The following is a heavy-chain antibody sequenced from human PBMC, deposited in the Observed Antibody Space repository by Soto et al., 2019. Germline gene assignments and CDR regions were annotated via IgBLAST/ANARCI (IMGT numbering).Heavy chain of an antibody. Sequence: GGSLRLSCAASGFTFSSYAMSWVRQAPGKGLEWVSAISGSGGSTYYADSVKGRFTISRDNSKNTLYLQMNSLRAEDTAVYYCATAHGSRRAAAAAENDYWGQGTLVTVSS. CDR1: GFTFSSYA. D-gene: IGHD6-13*01. V-gene: IGHV3-23*01. CDR2: ISGSGGST. J-gene: IGHJ4*02. CDR3: ATAHGSRRAAAAAENDY.